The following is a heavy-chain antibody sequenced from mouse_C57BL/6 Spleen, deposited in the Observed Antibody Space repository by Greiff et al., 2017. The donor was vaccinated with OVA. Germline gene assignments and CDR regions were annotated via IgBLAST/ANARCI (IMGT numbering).Heavy chain of an antibody. CDR1: GYTFTDYE. D-gene: IGHD2-14*01. CDR2: IDPETGGT. CDR3: TRGGYDDSEPYYFDD. J-gene: IGHJ2*01. V-gene: IGHV1-15*01. Sequence: VQLQESGAELVRPGASVTLSCKASGYTFTDYEMHWVKQTPVHGLEWIGAIDPETGGTAYNQKFKGKAILTADKSSSTAYMELRSLTSEDAAVYYCTRGGYDDSEPYYFDDWGQGTTVTVSS.